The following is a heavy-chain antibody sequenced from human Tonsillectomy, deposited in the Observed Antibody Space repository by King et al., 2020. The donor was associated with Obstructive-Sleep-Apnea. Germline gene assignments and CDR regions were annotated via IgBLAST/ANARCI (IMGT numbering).Heavy chain of an antibody. J-gene: IGHJ5*02. D-gene: IGHD4-11*01. CDR2: ISSSSSTI. CDR3: ARDPAAYSNYLPNWFDP. V-gene: IGHV3-48*04. CDR1: GFTFSSYS. Sequence: VQLVESGGGLVQPGGSLRLSCAASGFTFSSYSMNWVRQAPGKGLEWVSYISSSSSTIYYADSVKGRFTISRDNAKNSLYLQMNSLRAEDTAVYYCARDPAAYSNYLPNWFDPWGQGTLVTVSS.